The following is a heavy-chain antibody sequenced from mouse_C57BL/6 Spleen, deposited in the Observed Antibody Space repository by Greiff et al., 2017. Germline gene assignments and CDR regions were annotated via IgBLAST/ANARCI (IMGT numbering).Heavy chain of an antibody. Sequence: QVQLQQSGAELVMPGASVKLSCKASGYTFTSYWMHWVKQRPGQGLEWIGEIDPSDSYTNYNQKFKGKSTLTVDKSSSTAYMQLSSLTSEDSAVYYCARVGITTVLDYWGQGTTLTVSS. CDR1: GYTFTSYW. CDR2: IDPSDSYT. J-gene: IGHJ2*01. V-gene: IGHV1-69*01. D-gene: IGHD1-1*01. CDR3: ARVGITTVLDY.